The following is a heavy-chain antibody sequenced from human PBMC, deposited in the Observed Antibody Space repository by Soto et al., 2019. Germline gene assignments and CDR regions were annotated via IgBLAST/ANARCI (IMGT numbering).Heavy chain of an antibody. CDR3: AKEYYEYNSGWFFDS. V-gene: IGHV1-69*13. J-gene: IGHJ5*01. CDR1: GGTFSSYA. CDR2: IIPIFGTA. Sequence: SVKVSCKASGGTFSSYAISWVRQAPGQGLEWMGGIIPIFGTANYAQKFQGRVTITADESTSTAYMELSSLRSEDTAVYYCAKEYYEYNSGWFFDSWGHGTQVTVSS. D-gene: IGHD6-19*01.